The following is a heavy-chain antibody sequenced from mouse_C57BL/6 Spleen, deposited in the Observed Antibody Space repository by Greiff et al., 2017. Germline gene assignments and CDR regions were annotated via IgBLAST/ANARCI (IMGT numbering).Heavy chain of an antibody. Sequence: EVQLVESGPGLVKPSQSLSLTCSVTGYSITSGYYWNWIRQFPGNKLEWMGYISYDGSNNYNPSLKNRISITRDTSKNQFFLKLNSVTTEDTATYYCARDPLYDYDGGDYYAMDYWGQGTSVTVSS. CDR3: ARDPLYDYDGGDYYAMDY. J-gene: IGHJ4*01. CDR1: GYSITSGYY. V-gene: IGHV3-6*01. D-gene: IGHD2-4*01. CDR2: ISYDGSN.